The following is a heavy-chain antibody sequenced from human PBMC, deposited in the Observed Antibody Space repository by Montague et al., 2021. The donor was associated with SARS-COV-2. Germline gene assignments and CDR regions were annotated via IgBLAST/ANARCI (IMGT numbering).Heavy chain of an antibody. CDR2: IYTSGST. Sequence: TRSLTCTVSGGSISSGSYYWSWIRQPAGKGLEWIGRIYTSGSTNYNPSLKSRVTISVDTSKNQFSLKLSSVTAADTAVYYCARETFSGYSYGRGSYYYYYGMDVWGQGTTVTVSS. V-gene: IGHV4-61*02. J-gene: IGHJ6*02. CDR1: GGSISSGSYY. D-gene: IGHD5-18*01. CDR3: ARETFSGYSYGRGSYYYYYGMDV.